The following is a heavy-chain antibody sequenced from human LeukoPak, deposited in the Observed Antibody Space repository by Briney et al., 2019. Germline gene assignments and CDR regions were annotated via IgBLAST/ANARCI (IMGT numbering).Heavy chain of an antibody. Sequence: GGSLRLSCAASGFTFDDYAMHWVRQAPGKGLEWVSGISWNSGSIGYADSVKGRFTISRDNAKNSLYLQMNSLRAEDTALYYCAKANNFYDFWSGYRTENWFDPWGQGTQVTVSS. CDR1: GFTFDDYA. CDR3: AKANNFYDFWSGYRTENWFDP. D-gene: IGHD3-3*01. V-gene: IGHV3-9*01. J-gene: IGHJ5*02. CDR2: ISWNSGSI.